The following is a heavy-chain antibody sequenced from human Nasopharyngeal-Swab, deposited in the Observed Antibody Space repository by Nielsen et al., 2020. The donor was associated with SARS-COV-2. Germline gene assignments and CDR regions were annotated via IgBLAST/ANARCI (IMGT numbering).Heavy chain of an antibody. V-gene: IGHV4-30-4*01. CDR1: GGSIASGDSY. CDR2: IYYSGST. D-gene: IGHD3-22*01. J-gene: IGHJ4*02. Sequence: SETLSLTCTVSGGSIASGDSYWSWVRQPPGKGLEWIGNIYYSGSTSYSPSLKSRLTISVDTSKNQFSLNLSSVTAADTAVYFCVRDVYDSSGGYYFDYWGQGAPVTVSS. CDR3: VRDVYDSSGGYYFDY.